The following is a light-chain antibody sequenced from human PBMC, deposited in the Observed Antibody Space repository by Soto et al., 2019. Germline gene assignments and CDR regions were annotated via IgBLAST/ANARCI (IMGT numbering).Light chain of an antibody. CDR2: AAS. CDR1: QDIGND. J-gene: IGKJ5*01. Sequence: IQLTQSPSSLSASVGDRVTITCRASQDIGNDLAWFKQKPGKAPKSLIYAASSLLSGVPSKFSGSGSGTDFTLTISRMQPEDFATYYCQQYNIHPTFGQGTRLEI. V-gene: IGKV1-16*02. CDR3: QQYNIHPT.